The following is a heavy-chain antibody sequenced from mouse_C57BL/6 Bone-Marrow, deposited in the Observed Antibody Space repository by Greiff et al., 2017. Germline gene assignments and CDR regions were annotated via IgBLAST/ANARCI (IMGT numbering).Heavy chain of an antibody. Sequence: EVKLVESGGDLVKPGGSLKLSCAASGFTFSSYGMSWVSQTPDKRLEWVATISSGGSYTYYPDSVKGRFTISRDNAKNTLYLQMSSLKSEDTAMYYCARRLLTGSYWGQGTLVTVSA. CDR1: GFTFSSYG. CDR3: ARRLLTGSY. V-gene: IGHV5-6*02. CDR2: ISSGGSYT. J-gene: IGHJ3*01. D-gene: IGHD4-1*01.